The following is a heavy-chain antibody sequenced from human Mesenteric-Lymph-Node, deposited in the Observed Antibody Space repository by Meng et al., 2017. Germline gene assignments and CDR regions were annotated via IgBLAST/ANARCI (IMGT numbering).Heavy chain of an antibody. CDR1: GYSFSTYW. V-gene: IGHV5-51*01. D-gene: IGHD2/OR15-2a*01. CDR2: IYPGDSDA. J-gene: IGHJ4*02. Sequence: GESLKISCKGSGYSFSTYWIAWVRQMPGKGLEWMGIIYPGDSDARYSPSFQGQVTISADKSITTAYLQWSSLKASDTAIYFCAREDSNTFHFDFWGQGTLVTVSS. CDR3: AREDSNTFHFDF.